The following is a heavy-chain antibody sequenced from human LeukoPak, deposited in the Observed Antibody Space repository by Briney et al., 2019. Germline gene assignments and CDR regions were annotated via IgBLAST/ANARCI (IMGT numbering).Heavy chain of an antibody. CDR2: ISFDGRNI. D-gene: IGHD3-9*01. CDR1: GLTFSNHV. V-gene: IGHV3-30*14. Sequence: PGGSLRLSCVVSGLTFSNHVMHWVRQAPGKGLEWVAVISFDGRNIFYADSVKGRFTVSRDNSKNTLSLQMNSLRAEDTAVYYCAKVGTYDIVTDYSPHLDYWGQGTLVTVSS. J-gene: IGHJ4*02. CDR3: AKVGTYDIVTDYSPHLDY.